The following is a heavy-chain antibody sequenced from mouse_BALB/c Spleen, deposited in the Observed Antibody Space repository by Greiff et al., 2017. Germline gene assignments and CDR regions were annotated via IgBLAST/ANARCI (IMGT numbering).Heavy chain of an antibody. V-gene: IGHV14-3*02. CDR3: ARRGDYAMDY. CDR2: IDPANGNT. Sequence: VQLKESGAELVKPGASVKLSCTASGFNIKDTYMHWVKQRPEQGLEWIGRIDPANGNTKYDPKFQGKATITADTSSNTAYLQLSSLTSEDTAVYYCARRGDYAMDYWGQGTAVTVSS. CDR1: GFNIKDTY. J-gene: IGHJ4*01.